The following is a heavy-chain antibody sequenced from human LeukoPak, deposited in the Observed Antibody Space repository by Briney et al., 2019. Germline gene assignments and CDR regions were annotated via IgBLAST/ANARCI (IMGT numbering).Heavy chain of an antibody. Sequence: GSGPTLVNPTQTLTLTRTFSGFSLSTNGVGVGWIRQPPGKALEWLAVIYRDDDKRYSPSLKSRLTITKDTSENQVVLTLTNMDLVDTATYYCAHIEDYVGDYWGQGTLVTVSS. CDR2: IYRDDDK. CDR3: AHIEDYVGDY. V-gene: IGHV2-5*02. CDR1: GFSLSTNGVG. J-gene: IGHJ4*02. D-gene: IGHD4-17*01.